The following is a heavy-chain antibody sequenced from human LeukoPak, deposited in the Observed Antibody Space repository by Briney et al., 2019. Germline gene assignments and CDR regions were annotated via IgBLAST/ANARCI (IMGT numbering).Heavy chain of an antibody. D-gene: IGHD2-2*01. CDR3: ARDSSQLAKENYYYYYGMDV. V-gene: IGHV1-18*01. CDR1: GYTFTSYD. CDR2: ISAYNGNT. J-gene: IGHJ6*02. Sequence: ASVKVSCKASGYTFTSYDISWVRQAPGQGLEWMGWISAYNGNTNYAQKLQGRVTMTTDTSTSTAYMELRSLRSDDTAVYYCARDSSQLAKENYYYYYGMDVWGQGTTVTVSS.